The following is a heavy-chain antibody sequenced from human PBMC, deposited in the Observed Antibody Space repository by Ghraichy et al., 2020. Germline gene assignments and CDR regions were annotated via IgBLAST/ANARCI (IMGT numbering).Heavy chain of an antibody. CDR2: IIPIFGTA. CDR1: GGTFSSYA. CDR3: ARGRCSSTSCYTQYNWFDP. J-gene: IGHJ5*02. Sequence: VKVSFKASGGTFSSYAISWVRQAPGQGLEWMGGIIPIFGTANYAQKFQGRVTITADESTSTAYMELSSLRSEDTAVYYCARGRCSSTSCYTQYNWFDPWGQGTLVTVSS. D-gene: IGHD2-2*02. V-gene: IGHV1-69*13.